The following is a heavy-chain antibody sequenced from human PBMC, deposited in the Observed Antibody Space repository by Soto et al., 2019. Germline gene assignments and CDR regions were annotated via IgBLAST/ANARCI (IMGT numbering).Heavy chain of an antibody. V-gene: IGHV3-53*01. D-gene: IGHD1-26*01. Sequence: GGSLRLSCAISGFSVSSNYLSWVRQAPGKGLEWVSVHYSGGSTYYADSVQGRFTISRDKSNNTLYLQMRRVRAEDTAVYFCARHRHPRGTVGATSPLDPWGQGTHVTVSS. J-gene: IGHJ5*02. CDR2: HYSGGST. CDR1: GFSVSSNY. CDR3: ARHRHPRGTVGATSPLDP.